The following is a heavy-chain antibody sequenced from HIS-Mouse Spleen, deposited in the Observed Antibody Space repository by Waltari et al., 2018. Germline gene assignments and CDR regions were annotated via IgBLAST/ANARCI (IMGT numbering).Heavy chain of an antibody. CDR3: ARDFHDFWSGYYGGDKKHDAFDI. Sequence: QVQLQESGPGLVKPSETLSLTCPVSGGSISSYYWSWIRQSAGKGLDWIGRIYTSGSTNYNPSLKSRVTMSVDTSKNQFSLKLSSVTAADTAVYYCARDFHDFWSGYYGGDKKHDAFDIWGQGTMVTVSS. CDR2: IYTSGST. D-gene: IGHD3-3*01. J-gene: IGHJ3*02. CDR1: GGSISSYY. V-gene: IGHV4-4*07.